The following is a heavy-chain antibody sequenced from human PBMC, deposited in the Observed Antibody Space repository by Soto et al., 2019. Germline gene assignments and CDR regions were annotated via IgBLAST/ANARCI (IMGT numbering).Heavy chain of an antibody. CDR3: ARSGTYYYDSSGYLD. CDR1: GGSVSSGSYY. V-gene: IGHV4-61*01. D-gene: IGHD3-22*01. CDR2: IYYSGST. J-gene: IGHJ3*01. Sequence: QVQLQESGPGLVKPSETLSLTCTVSGGSVSSGSYYWSWIRQPPGKGLEWIGYIYYSGSTNYNPSLKSRVTISVDTSKHQFSLKLSSVTAADTAVYYCARSGTYYYDSSGYLDWGQGTMVTVSS.